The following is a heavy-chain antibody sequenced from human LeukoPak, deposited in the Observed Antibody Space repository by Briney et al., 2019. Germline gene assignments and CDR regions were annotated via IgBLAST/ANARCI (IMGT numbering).Heavy chain of an antibody. Sequence: ASVKVSCKVSGYTLTELSMHWVRQAPGKGLEWMGGFDPEDGETIYAQKFQGRVTMTEDTSTDTAYMELSSLRSEDTAVYYCATGLRFLEWLNQWGQGTPVTVSS. CDR2: FDPEDGET. D-gene: IGHD3-3*01. CDR1: GYTLTELS. J-gene: IGHJ4*02. V-gene: IGHV1-24*01. CDR3: ATGLRFLEWLNQ.